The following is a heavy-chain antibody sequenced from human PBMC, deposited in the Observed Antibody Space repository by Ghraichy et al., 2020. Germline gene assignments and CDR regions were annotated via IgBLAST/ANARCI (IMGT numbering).Heavy chain of an antibody. CDR3: ARKGGHGSNPYYFDS. D-gene: IGHD5-24*01. J-gene: IGHJ4*02. CDR2: LYSSGTT. Sequence: GGSLRLSCEASGFSVSGNYMSWVRQAPGKGLEWVSILYSSGTTYYADSVKGRFTISRDNSKNILYLQMSSLRAEDTAVYYCARKGGHGSNPYYFDSWGQGTLVTVSS. V-gene: IGHV3-66*01. CDR1: GFSVSGNY.